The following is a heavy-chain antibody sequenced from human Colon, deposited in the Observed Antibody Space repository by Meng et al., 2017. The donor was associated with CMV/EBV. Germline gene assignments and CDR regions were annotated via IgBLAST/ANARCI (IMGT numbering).Heavy chain of an antibody. CDR1: GASVSSGNYY. Sequence: SQTRSLTGAVSGASVSSGNYYWSWIRQPPGKRLEFIAYKFLRGSANYNPSLSRSTISIDTSKNQVSLQLASVTTADTALYYCVRGDMVRGVIDLWGQGTLVTVSS. CDR3: VRGDMVRGVIDL. V-gene: IGHV4-61*01. CDR2: KFLRGSA. J-gene: IGHJ5*02. D-gene: IGHD3-10*01.